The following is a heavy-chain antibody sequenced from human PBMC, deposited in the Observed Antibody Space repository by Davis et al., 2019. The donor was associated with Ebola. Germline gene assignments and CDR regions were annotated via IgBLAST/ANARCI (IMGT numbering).Heavy chain of an antibody. D-gene: IGHD2-15*01. CDR1: GYTFTSYA. V-gene: IGHV1-3*01. J-gene: IGHJ4*02. CDR2: INAGNGNT. CDR3: ARGIVVVVAAHLAFDY. Sequence: ASVKVSCKASGYTFTSYAMHWVRQAPGQRLEWMGWINAGNGNTKYSQKFQGRVTITRDTSASTAYMELSSLRSEDTAVYYCARGIVVVVAAHLAFDYWGQGTLVTVSS.